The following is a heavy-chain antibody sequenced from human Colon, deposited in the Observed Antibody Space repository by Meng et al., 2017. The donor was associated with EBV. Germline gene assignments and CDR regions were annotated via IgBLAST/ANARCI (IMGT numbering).Heavy chain of an antibody. CDR1: AGSISSSNW. CDR3: ARVGQWLPIDY. D-gene: IGHD6-19*01. CDR2: IYHSGST. V-gene: IGHV4-4*02. Sequence: QAQQQEPGPGLAKPSGSLACPCAVSAGSISSSNWCSWGRQPPGKGLEWIGKIYHSGSTNYNPSLKSRVTISVDKSKNQFSLNLSSVTAADTAVYYCARVGQWLPIDYWGQGTLVTVSS. J-gene: IGHJ4*02.